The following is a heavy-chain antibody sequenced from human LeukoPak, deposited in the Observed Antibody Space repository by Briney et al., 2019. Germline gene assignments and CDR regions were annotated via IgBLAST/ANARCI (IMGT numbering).Heavy chain of an antibody. V-gene: IGHV3-21*01. CDR1: GFTFSSYS. CDR3: ARDSEGATSAAFDY. J-gene: IGHJ4*02. D-gene: IGHD1-26*01. CDR2: ISSSSSYI. Sequence: GGSLRLSCAASGFTFSSYSMNWVRQAPGKGLEWVSSISSSSSYIYYADSVKGRFTISGDNAKNSLYLQMNSLRAEDTAVYYCARDSEGATSAAFDYWGQGTLVTVSS.